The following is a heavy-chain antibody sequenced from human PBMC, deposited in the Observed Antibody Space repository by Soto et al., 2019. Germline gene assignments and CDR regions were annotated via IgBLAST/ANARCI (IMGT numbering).Heavy chain of an antibody. J-gene: IGHJ6*02. V-gene: IGHV3-33*01. CDR2: IWYDGSNK. D-gene: IGHD6-19*01. Sequence: QVQLEESGGGVVQPGRSLRLSCAASGFTFSSYGMHWVRQAPGKGLEWVAVIWYDGSNKYYADSVKGRFTISRDNSKNTLYLQMNSLRAEDTAVYYCARFDGAVAGYYYYYGMDVWGQGTTVTVSS. CDR3: ARFDGAVAGYYYYYGMDV. CDR1: GFTFSSYG.